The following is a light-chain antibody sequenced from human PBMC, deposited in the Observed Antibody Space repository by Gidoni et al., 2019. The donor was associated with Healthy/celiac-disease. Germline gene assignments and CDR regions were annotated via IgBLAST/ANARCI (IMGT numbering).Light chain of an antibody. CDR2: AAS. CDR3: QKYNSAWT. CDR1: QGISKY. Sequence: DIQRTQSPSSLSASVGDRVPITCRASQGISKYSAWYQQKPGKVPQLMIYAASSLQGGAPSLCSGSGSGTDFTTTSSRQQAEDVATYYCQKYNSAWTFGQGTKVEIK. J-gene: IGKJ1*01. V-gene: IGKV1-27*01.